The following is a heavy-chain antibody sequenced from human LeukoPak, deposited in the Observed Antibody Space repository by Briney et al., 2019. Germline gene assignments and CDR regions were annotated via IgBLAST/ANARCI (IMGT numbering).Heavy chain of an antibody. CDR1: DYSISSGYY. Sequence: PSETLSLTCAVSDYSISSGYYWGWIRPPPGKGLEWIGSIHHSGATYYNPSLNSRVIISVDTSKNQFSLKMNSVTAADTAVYYCATLLLEGATRRAGGYWGQGILVTVSS. D-gene: IGHD1-26*01. J-gene: IGHJ4*02. V-gene: IGHV4-38-2*01. CDR3: ATLLLEGATRRAGGY. CDR2: IHHSGAT.